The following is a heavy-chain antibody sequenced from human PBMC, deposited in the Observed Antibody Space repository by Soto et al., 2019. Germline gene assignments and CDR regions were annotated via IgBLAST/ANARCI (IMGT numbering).Heavy chain of an antibody. CDR3: ARSPTRATDYYYGMDV. Sequence: QVQLVESGGGVVQPGRSLRLSCAASGFTFSSNGMHWVRQAPGRGLEWVAVIWYDGSNKYYADSVKGRFTISRDNSKNTLYLQMNSLRAEDTAVYYCARSPTRATDYYYGMDVWGQGTTVTVSS. V-gene: IGHV3-33*01. J-gene: IGHJ6*02. CDR1: GFTFSSNG. CDR2: IWYDGSNK. D-gene: IGHD1-1*01.